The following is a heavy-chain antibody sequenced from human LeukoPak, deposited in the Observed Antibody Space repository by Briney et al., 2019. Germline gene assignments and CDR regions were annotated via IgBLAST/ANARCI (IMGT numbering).Heavy chain of an antibody. CDR3: ARSPSKAKIECDY. CDR2: IYYSGST. Sequence: SETLSLTCTASGGSISSYYWSWIRQPPGKGLEWIGYIYYSGSTNYNPSLKSRVTISVDAYKNQFSLKLSSVTAADTAVYYCARSPSKAKIECDYWGQGTLVTVSS. V-gene: IGHV4-59*01. J-gene: IGHJ4*02. CDR1: GGSISSYY.